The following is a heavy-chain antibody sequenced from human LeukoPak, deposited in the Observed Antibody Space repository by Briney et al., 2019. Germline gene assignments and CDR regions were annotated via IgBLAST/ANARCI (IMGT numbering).Heavy chain of an antibody. CDR1: GGSISGYH. J-gene: IGHJ6*03. V-gene: IGHV4-59*01. CDR3: ARVPRSYYYYYYMDV. CDR2: VYYSGSS. Sequence: SETLSLTCNVSGGSISGYHWSWIRQPPGKGLEWLGYVYYSGSSNYNPSLKSRVTMSADTSKNQFSLKLSSVTAADTAVYYCARVPRSYYYYYYMDVWGKGTTVTVSS.